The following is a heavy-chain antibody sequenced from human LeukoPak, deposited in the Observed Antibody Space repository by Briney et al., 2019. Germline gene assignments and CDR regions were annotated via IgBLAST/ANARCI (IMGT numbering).Heavy chain of an antibody. Sequence: SETLSLTCTVSGGSIRSSYYYWSWIRQPPGKGLEWIGYFSYSGNTNYNPSLKSRVTISVDTSKNQFSLKLRSVTAADTAIYYCARGPLDSGYTYFDYWGQGTLVSVAS. CDR2: FSYSGNT. CDR1: GGSIRSSYYY. CDR3: ARGPLDSGYTYFDY. V-gene: IGHV4-61*01. D-gene: IGHD5-12*01. J-gene: IGHJ4*02.